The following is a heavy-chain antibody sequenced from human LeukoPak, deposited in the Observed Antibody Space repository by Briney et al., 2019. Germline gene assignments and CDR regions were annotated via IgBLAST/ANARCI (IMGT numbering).Heavy chain of an antibody. V-gene: IGHV3-30*02. D-gene: IGHD4-17*01. CDR3: AKDNYYGDYEVTRNFGVD. CDR1: GFTFSSYG. J-gene: IGHJ4*02. CDR2: IRYDGTNK. Sequence: GGSLRLSCAASGFTFSSYGMHWVRQAPGKGLEWVAFIRYDGTNKYYADSMKGRFTISRDNSKNTLYLQMNSLRVEDTAVYYCAKDNYYGDYEVTRNFGVDWGQGTLVTVSS.